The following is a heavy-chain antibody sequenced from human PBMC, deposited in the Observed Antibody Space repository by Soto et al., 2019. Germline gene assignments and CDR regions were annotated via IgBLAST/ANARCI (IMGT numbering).Heavy chain of an antibody. CDR2: IYYGGST. Sequence: QVQLQESGPGLVKPSETLSLTCTVSGGSISGYYWSWIRQPPGKGLEWIGYIYYGGSTNQNPSLKSRVTMSLDTFKKQFCLKLSSVPAADAAVYCCARPLSTTWVYFVYWGQGTLVTVSS. CDR3: ARPLSTTWVYFVY. V-gene: IGHV4-59*01. CDR1: GGSISGYY. J-gene: IGHJ4*02. D-gene: IGHD3-16*01.